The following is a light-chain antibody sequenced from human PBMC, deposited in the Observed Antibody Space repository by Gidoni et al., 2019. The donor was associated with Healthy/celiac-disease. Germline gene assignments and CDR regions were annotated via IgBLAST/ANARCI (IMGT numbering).Light chain of an antibody. CDR2: GAS. CDR1: QSVSSSY. V-gene: IGKV3-20*01. CDR3: QQYGSSPTWT. J-gene: IGKJ1*01. Sequence: DIVLTQSPGTLSLSPGERANLSCRASQSVSSSYLAWYQQKPGQAPRLLIYGASSRATGIPDSFSGSGSGTDFTLTISRLEPEDFAVYYCQQYGSSPTWTFGQGTKVEIK.